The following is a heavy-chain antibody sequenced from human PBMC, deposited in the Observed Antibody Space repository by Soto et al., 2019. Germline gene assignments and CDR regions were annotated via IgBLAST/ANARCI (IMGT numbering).Heavy chain of an antibody. J-gene: IGHJ4*02. CDR2: IRSKANSYLI. V-gene: IGHV3-73*01. D-gene: IGHD1-26*01. Sequence: PGGSLRLSCAASGFSFSDSAMHWVRQASGKGLEWIARIRSKANSYLIAYDESVRGRFIISRDDSKNTAYLQMNDLNTEDTAIYYCARGGEMGPNDYWGQGTPVTVSS. CDR3: ARGGEMGPNDY. CDR1: GFSFSDSA.